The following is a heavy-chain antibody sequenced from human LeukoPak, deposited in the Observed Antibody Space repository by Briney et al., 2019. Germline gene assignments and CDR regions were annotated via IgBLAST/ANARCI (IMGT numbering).Heavy chain of an antibody. CDR3: ARGLRTVRTPNRYYYYYMDV. CDR1: GYTFTSYD. Sequence: ASVKLSCKASGYTFTSYDINWVRQATGQGLEWMGWMNPNGGNTGYAQKFQGRVTMTRNTSISTAYMELSSLRSEDTAVYYCARGLRTVRTPNRYYYYYMDVWGKGTTVSVSS. J-gene: IGHJ6*03. CDR2: MNPNGGNT. V-gene: IGHV1-8*01. D-gene: IGHD4-11*01.